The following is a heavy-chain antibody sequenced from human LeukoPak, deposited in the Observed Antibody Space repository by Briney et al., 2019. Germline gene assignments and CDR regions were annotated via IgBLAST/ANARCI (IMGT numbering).Heavy chain of an antibody. CDR3: ASPDDYGRFDY. CDR1: GGTFSSYA. V-gene: IGHV1-69*06. Sequence: SVKVSCKASGGTFSSYAISWVRQAPGQGLEWMGRIIPIFGTANYVQKFQGRVTITADKSTSTAYMELSSLRSEDTAVYYCASPDDYGRFDYWGQGTLVTVSS. CDR2: IIPIFGTA. D-gene: IGHD4-17*01. J-gene: IGHJ4*02.